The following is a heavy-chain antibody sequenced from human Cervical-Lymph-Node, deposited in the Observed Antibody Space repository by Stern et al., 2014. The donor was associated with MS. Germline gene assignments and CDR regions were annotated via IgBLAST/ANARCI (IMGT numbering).Heavy chain of an antibody. CDR2: ITNVGST. CDR3: ARDTSSPERSDW. J-gene: IGHJ4*02. CDR1: WFTVSRAY. V-gene: IGHV3-53*01. Sequence: EVQLVESGGGVIQPGGSLRLSCTASWFTVSRAYMTWVRQAPGKGLEWVSLITNVGSTFYTDSVKGRFTISRDDSKNTVYLHMTSLRAEDTAMYYCARDTSSPERSDWWGQGTLVTVSS. D-gene: IGHD1-1*01.